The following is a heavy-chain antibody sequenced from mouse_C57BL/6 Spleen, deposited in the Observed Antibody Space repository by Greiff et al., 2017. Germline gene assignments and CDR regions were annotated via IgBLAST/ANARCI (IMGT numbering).Heavy chain of an antibody. CDR1: GFSFNTYA. CDR3: VRRGFTGAMDY. Sequence: EVKLVESGGGLVQPKGSLKLSCAASGFSFNTYAMNWVRQAPGKGLEWVARIRSKSNNYATYYADSVKDRFTISRDDSESMLYLQMNNLKTEDTAMYYCVRRGFTGAMDYWGQGTSVTVSS. D-gene: IGHD1-1*01. J-gene: IGHJ4*01. CDR2: IRSKSNNYAT. V-gene: IGHV10-1*01.